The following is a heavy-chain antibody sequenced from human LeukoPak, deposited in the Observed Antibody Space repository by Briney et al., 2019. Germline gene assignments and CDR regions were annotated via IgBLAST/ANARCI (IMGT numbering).Heavy chain of an antibody. CDR3: ARGASRSFDF. J-gene: IGHJ4*02. CDR1: GYTFLSYE. V-gene: IGHV1-8*03. Sequence: ASVKVSCQASGYTFLSYEINWVRQATGQGLAWMGWMNPNSGNTGYPQKFQGRVHFIRDTFLNPAYMEQSSLRSRGPAVYYRARGASRSFDFCGQGTLVTVSS. CDR2: MNPNSGNT.